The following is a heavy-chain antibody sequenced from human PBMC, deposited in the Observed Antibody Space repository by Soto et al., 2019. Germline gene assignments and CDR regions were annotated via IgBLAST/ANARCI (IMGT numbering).Heavy chain of an antibody. CDR2: IWYDGGNT. CDR1: GFTFSGHG. Sequence: PXECLRLSCAASGFTFSGHGVHWVRQAPGKGLEWVAVIWYDGGNTYYGDSVKGRFTISRDNSRNTLYLEMNSLRAEDTAVYYCATDWLHDSSGAIDIWGQGTMVTVSS. CDR3: ATDWLHDSSGAIDI. V-gene: IGHV3-33*01. J-gene: IGHJ3*02. D-gene: IGHD3-22*01.